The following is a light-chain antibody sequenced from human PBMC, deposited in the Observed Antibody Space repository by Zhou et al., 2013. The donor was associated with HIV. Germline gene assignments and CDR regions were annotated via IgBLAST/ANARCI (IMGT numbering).Light chain of an antibody. CDR1: QLGDKY. V-gene: IGLV3-1*01. J-gene: IGLJ2*01. CDR2: YDS. Sequence: SYELTQPPSVSVSPGQTASITCSGDQLGDKYACWYQQKPGQAPVLVIYYDSDRPSGIPERFSGSNSGNTATLTINRVDAGDEADYYCQVWDSNSDLVVFGGGTKLTVL. CDR3: QVWDSNSDLVV.